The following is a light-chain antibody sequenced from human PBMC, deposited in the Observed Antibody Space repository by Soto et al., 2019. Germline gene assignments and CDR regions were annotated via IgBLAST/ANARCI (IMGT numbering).Light chain of an antibody. CDR2: AAS. J-gene: IGKJ1*01. Sequence: EIVMTQSPATLSVSPGERATLSCRASQSGSSNSAWYQQKPGQAPRLLIYAASSRATGIPDRFSGSGSGTDFTLTISRLEPEDFAVYYCQQYGSSPWTFGQGTKVDI. CDR1: QSGSSN. V-gene: IGKV3-20*01. CDR3: QQYGSSPWT.